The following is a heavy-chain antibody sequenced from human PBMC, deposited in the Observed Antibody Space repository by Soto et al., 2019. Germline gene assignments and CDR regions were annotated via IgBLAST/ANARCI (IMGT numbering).Heavy chain of an antibody. Sequence: EVQLVESGGGLVKPGGSLRLSCAASGFTFSSYSMNRVRQAPGKGLEWVSSISSSSSYIYYADSVKGRFTISRDNARNSLYLQMNSLRAEDTAVYYCARDPISIAAAGYDAFDIWGQGTMVTVSS. CDR1: GFTFSSYS. J-gene: IGHJ3*02. CDR2: ISSSSSYI. CDR3: ARDPISIAAAGYDAFDI. D-gene: IGHD6-13*01. V-gene: IGHV3-21*01.